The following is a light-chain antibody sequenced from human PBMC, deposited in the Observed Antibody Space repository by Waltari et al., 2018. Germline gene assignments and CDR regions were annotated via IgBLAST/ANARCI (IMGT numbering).Light chain of an antibody. Sequence: NFMLTQPPSVSQSPGQTVTISCTGSTDIIASNYVQWYQQRPGSAPTVVMYEDDQRPSGPHGLFSGSVCRSSNAASPIISGMKAEDEDYYCQQSYDSSLWVFGGGTKLTVL. J-gene: IGLJ3*02. CDR2: EDD. CDR3: QSYDSSLWV. CDR1: TDIIASNY. V-gene: IGLV6-57*02.